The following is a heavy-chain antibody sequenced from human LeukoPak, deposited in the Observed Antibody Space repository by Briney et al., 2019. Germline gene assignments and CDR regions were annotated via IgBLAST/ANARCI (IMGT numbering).Heavy chain of an antibody. J-gene: IGHJ3*02. CDR1: GFTFSSYW. CDR3: ARDRPCSGGSCRYYDAFDI. D-gene: IGHD2-15*01. V-gene: IGHV3-74*01. Sequence: PGGSPRLSCAASGFTFSSYWMHWVRQAPGKGLVWVSRINSDGSSTSYADSVKGRFTISRDNAKNTLYLQMNSLRAEDTAVYYCARDRPCSGGSCRYYDAFDIWGQGTMVTVSS. CDR2: INSDGSST.